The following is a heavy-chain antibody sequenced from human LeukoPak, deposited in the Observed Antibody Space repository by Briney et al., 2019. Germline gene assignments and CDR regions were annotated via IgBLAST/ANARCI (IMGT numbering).Heavy chain of an antibody. CDR2: IKQDGSEK. CDR1: GFTFSSYA. J-gene: IGHJ4*02. V-gene: IGHV3-7*01. D-gene: IGHD3-16*01. Sequence: PGGSLRLSCATSGFTFSSYAMSWVRQAPGKGLEWVANIKQDGSEKYYVDSVKGRFTISRDNAKNSLYLQMNSLRAEVTAMYYCARGGGVGTVDYWGQGTLVTVSS. CDR3: ARGGGVGTVDY.